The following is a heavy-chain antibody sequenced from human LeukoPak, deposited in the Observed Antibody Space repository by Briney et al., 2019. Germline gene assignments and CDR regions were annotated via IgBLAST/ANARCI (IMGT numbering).Heavy chain of an antibody. Sequence: SETLSLTCTVSGGSISSYYWSWIRQPPGKGLEWIGYIYYSGSTNYNPSLKSRVTISVDTSKNQFSLKLSSVTAADTAVYYCARGPPRGKLDYWGQGTLVTVSS. CDR1: GGSISSYY. V-gene: IGHV4-59*01. CDR2: IYYSGST. CDR3: ARGPPRGKLDY. J-gene: IGHJ4*02.